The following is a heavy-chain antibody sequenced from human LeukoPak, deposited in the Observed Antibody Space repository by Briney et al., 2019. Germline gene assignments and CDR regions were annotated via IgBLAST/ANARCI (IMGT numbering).Heavy chain of an antibody. J-gene: IGHJ4*02. CDR2: IYSGGST. CDR3: ARQYSGSWPIGDY. Sequence: QPGGSLRLSCAASGFTVSSNYMSWVRQAPGKGLEWVSIIYSGGSTYYADSVKGRFTISRDNSKNTLYLQMNSLRAEDTAVYYCARQYSGSWPIGDYWGQGTLVTVSS. CDR1: GFTVSSNY. D-gene: IGHD1-26*01. V-gene: IGHV3-66*04.